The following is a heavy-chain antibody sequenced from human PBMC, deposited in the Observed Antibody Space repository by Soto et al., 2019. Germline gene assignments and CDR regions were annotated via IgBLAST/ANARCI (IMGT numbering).Heavy chain of an antibody. CDR3: ATGGRGYISAPRFYFEY. J-gene: IGHJ4*02. CDR1: GGFFSSNA. V-gene: IGHV1-69*01. CDR2: ILPIFHTT. Sequence: QVQLVQSGAEVKKPGSSVKVSCQASGGFFSSNAISWVRQAPGQGLEWMGGILPIFHTTHYAQKFQGRVTITADESTSTAYMELSSLKSEDTALYSCATGGRGYISAPRFYFEYWGQGTLVPVSS. D-gene: IGHD5-18*01.